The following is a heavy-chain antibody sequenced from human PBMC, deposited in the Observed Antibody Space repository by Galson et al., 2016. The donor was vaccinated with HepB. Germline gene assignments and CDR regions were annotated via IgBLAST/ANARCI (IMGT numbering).Heavy chain of an antibody. V-gene: IGHV4-59*01. CDR2: ISDSGST. D-gene: IGHD3-10*01. Sequence: LTCTVSGGSISTYYWSWVRQPPGKGLEWIGDISDSGSTNYNPSLKSRVTISVDTSKNQFSLKLGSVTAADTAVYFCSRGGQWLGDHIWGQGTLVTVSS. CDR1: GGSISTYY. CDR3: SRGGQWLGDHI. J-gene: IGHJ4*02.